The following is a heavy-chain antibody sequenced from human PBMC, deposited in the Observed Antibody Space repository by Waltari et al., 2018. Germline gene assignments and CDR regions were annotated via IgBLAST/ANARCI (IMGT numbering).Heavy chain of an antibody. Sequence: QLVESGGGVVQPGTSLRLSCAASGFTFSRYVINWVRQGPGKGLDWVATISNDGRNQYYGDSVKGRLTISRDNSKNTVFLQMNSLRAEDTAVYHCTRGVEGAVGIYTYYYMDVWGNGTTVTVSS. V-gene: IGHV3-30*01. J-gene: IGHJ6*03. CDR3: TRGVEGAVGIYTYYYMDV. D-gene: IGHD3-3*01. CDR2: ISNDGRNQ. CDR1: GFTFSRYV.